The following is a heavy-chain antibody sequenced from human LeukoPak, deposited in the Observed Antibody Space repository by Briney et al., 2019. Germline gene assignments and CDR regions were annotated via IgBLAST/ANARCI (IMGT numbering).Heavy chain of an antibody. CDR1: GFTVSSNY. CDR2: IYSGGST. J-gene: IGHJ3*02. D-gene: IGHD3-22*01. CDR3: ARPRSSGYYVDAFDI. Sequence: GGSLRLSCAASGFTVSSNYMSWVRQAPGKGLEWVSVIYSGGSTYYADSVKGRFTISRDNSKNTLYLQMNSLRAEDTAVYYCARPRSSGYYVDAFDIWGQGTMVTVSS. V-gene: IGHV3-53*01.